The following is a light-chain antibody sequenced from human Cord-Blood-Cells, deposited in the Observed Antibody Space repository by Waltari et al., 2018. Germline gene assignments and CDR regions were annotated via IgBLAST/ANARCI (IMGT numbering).Light chain of an antibody. Sequence: QSALTQPASVSGSPGQSITISCTGTSSDVGGYNYASWYQPHPGKAPKLMIYDVSKRPSGVSNRFSGSKSGNTASLTISGLQAEDEADYYCSSYTSSSTWVFGGGTKLTVL. V-gene: IGLV2-14*01. CDR1: SSDVGGYNY. CDR3: SSYTSSSTWV. J-gene: IGLJ3*02. CDR2: DVS.